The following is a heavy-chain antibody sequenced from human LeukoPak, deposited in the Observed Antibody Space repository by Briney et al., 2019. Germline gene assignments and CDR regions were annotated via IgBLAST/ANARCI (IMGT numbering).Heavy chain of an antibody. J-gene: IGHJ4*02. CDR1: GGSISGSDYY. CDR3: ARHRYYYDSNGYYCVYYFDL. CDR2: ISYSGGT. Sequence: SETLSLTCTVSGGSISGSDYYWGWIRQPPRKGLEWAGGISYSGGTHFNPSLKSRVTLSADTSKNQLSLKLRSVTAADTAVYYCARHRYYYDSNGYYCVYYFDLWGQGTLVTISS. D-gene: IGHD3-22*01. V-gene: IGHV4-39*01.